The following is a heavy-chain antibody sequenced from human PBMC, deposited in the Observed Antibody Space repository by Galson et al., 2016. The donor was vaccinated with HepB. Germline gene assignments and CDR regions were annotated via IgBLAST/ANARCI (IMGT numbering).Heavy chain of an antibody. V-gene: IGHV1-69*13. CDR1: GGTFSSYA. J-gene: IGHJ4*02. Sequence: SVKVSCKASGGTFSSYAISWVRQAPGQGLEWMGGIIPIFGTANYAQKFQGRVTITADASTSTAYMELSSLRSDDTAVYYCSRHHQRSGSGSYHSDFDYWGQGTLVTVAS. CDR2: IIPIFGTA. D-gene: IGHD3-10*01. CDR3: SRHHQRSGSGSYHSDFDY.